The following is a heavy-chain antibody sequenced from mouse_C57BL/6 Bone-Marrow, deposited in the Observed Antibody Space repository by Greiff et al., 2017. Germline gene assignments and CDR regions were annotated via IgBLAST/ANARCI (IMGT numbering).Heavy chain of an antibody. Sequence: EVKLQQSGPELVKPGASVKISCKASGYTFTDYYMNWVKQSHGKSLEWIGDINPNNGGTSYNQKFKGKATLTVDKSSSTAYMELRSLTSEDSAVYYCARSTMVTTGRFAYWGQGTLVTVSA. CDR3: ARSTMVTTGRFAY. J-gene: IGHJ3*01. CDR2: INPNNGGT. V-gene: IGHV1-26*01. D-gene: IGHD2-2*01. CDR1: GYTFTDYY.